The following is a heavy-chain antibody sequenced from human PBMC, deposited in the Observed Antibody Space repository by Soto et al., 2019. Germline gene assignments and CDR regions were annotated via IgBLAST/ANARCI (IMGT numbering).Heavy chain of an antibody. CDR1: GYTLTSYG. CDR3: ARDEGVVVVAAIPYYYYGMDV. J-gene: IGHJ6*01. CDR2: ISAYNGNT. Sequence: ASVKLSCKASGYTLTSYGVSWVRQAPGQGLEWMGWISAYNGNTNYAQKLQGRVTMTTDTSTSTAYMELRSLRSDDTAVYYCARDEGVVVVAAIPYYYYGMDVCGQGTTVTVSS. V-gene: IGHV1-18*01. D-gene: IGHD2-15*01.